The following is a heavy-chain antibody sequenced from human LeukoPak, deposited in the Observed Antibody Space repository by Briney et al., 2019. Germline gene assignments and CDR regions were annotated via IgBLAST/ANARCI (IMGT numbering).Heavy chain of an antibody. CDR2: IASSGSTI. D-gene: IGHD3-22*01. CDR3: ATSRVYFFRWFQH. V-gene: IGHV3-48*03. Sequence: PGGSLRLSCSASGFTFSNYEMNWVRQAPGKGLEWVSYIASSGSTIYYADSVKGRFTISRDNAKSSLYLQMNSLRADDTAVYYCATSRVYFFRWFQHWGQGTLVTVSS. CDR1: GFTFSNYE. J-gene: IGHJ1*01.